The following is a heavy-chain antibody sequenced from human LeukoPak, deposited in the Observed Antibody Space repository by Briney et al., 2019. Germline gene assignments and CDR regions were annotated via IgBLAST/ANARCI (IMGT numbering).Heavy chain of an antibody. CDR2: INHSGST. Sequence: SETLSLTCAVYGGSFSGYYWSWIRQPPGKGLEWIGEINHSGSTNYNPSLKSRVTISVDTSKNQFSLTLSSVTAADTAVYYCARGHRAYYYDSSGPDYWGQGTLVTVSS. D-gene: IGHD3-22*01. CDR3: ARGHRAYYYDSSGPDY. V-gene: IGHV4-34*01. J-gene: IGHJ4*02. CDR1: GGSFSGYY.